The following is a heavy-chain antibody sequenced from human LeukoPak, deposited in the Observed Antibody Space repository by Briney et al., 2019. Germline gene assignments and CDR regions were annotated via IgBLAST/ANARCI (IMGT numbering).Heavy chain of an antibody. CDR2: ISYSGST. J-gene: IGHJ4*02. CDR3: ARHLAYDFWSGPSPSFDY. CDR1: GGSLSRRNYY. Sequence: SETLSLTCSVSGGSLSRRNYYWGWIRQPPGKGLEWIGSISYSGSTYYNPSLQSRVTILVDTSKNQFSLRVSSVTAADTALYYCARHLAYDFWSGPSPSFDYWGQGALVTVSS. D-gene: IGHD3-3*01. V-gene: IGHV4-39*01.